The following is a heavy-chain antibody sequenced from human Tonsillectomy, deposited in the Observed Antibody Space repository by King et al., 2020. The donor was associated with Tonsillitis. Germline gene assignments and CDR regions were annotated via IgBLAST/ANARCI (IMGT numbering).Heavy chain of an antibody. CDR3: ARDGHGAAAASGGFDF. V-gene: IGHV3-11*06. D-gene: IGHD6-13*01. Sequence: VQLVESGGGLVKPGGSLRLSCAASGFTFGDYYMSWIRQAPGKGLEWVSYISSTSSYTNYADSVRGRFTISRDNAENSLYLQMNSLRAEDTAVYYCARDGHGAAAASGGFDFWGQGPLVTVSS. CDR2: ISSTSSYT. J-gene: IGHJ4*02. CDR1: GFTFGDYY.